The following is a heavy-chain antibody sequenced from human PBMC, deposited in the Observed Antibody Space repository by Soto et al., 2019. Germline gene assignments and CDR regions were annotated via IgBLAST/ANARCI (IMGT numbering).Heavy chain of an antibody. CDR3: AGVGSRYAYNYVLDQ. Sequence: QVQVVQSGAEVKKPGSSVKISCKASGRIFSSFPTSWVRQVPGQGLEWMGGVISASGSVTYAPKFQGRVTMTAVNSAGIGYMELTSLTSEDTAIYYCAGVGSRYAYNYVLDQWGPGTMVTVSS. D-gene: IGHD5-18*01. J-gene: IGHJ1*01. V-gene: IGHV1-69*06. CDR1: GRIFSSFP. CDR2: VISASGSV.